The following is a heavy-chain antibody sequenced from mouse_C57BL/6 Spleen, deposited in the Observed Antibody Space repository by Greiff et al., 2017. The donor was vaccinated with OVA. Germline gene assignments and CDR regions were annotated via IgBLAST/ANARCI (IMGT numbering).Heavy chain of an antibody. CDR2: ISYDGSN. V-gene: IGHV3-6*01. CDR3: AREGYYGSSYEAY. Sequence: EVKLMESGPGLVKPSQSLSLTCSVTGYSITSGYYWNWIRQFPGNKLEWMGYISYDGSNNYNPSLKNRISITRDTSKNQFFLKLNSVTTEDTATYYCAREGYYGSSYEAYWGQGTLVTVSA. D-gene: IGHD1-1*01. J-gene: IGHJ3*01. CDR1: GYSITSGYY.